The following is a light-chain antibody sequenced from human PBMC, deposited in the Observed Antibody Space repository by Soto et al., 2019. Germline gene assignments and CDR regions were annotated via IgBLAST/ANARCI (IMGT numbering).Light chain of an antibody. CDR3: SSYAGSNNFVV. CDR2: EVS. CDR1: SSDVGGYNY. Sequence: QSALTQPPSASGSPGQSVTISCTGTSSDVGGYNYVSWCQQHPGKAPKLMIYEVSKRPSGVPDRFSGSKSGNTASLTVSGLQAEDEADYYCSSYAGSNNFVVFGTGTKVTVL. V-gene: IGLV2-8*01. J-gene: IGLJ1*01.